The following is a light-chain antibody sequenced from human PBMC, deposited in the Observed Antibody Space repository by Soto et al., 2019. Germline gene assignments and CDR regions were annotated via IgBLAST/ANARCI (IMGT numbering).Light chain of an antibody. CDR3: QQYTGPPTT. J-gene: IGKJ5*01. CDR2: GAS. Sequence: EIVLTQSPGTLSLSQGERAALSCRASESVSRNYIAWYQQKPGQAPRLLIYGASTRAAGVPDRFSGSGSGTDFTLTITRLEPEDSAVYFCQQYTGPPTTFGQGTRLEIK. CDR1: ESVSRNY. V-gene: IGKV3-20*01.